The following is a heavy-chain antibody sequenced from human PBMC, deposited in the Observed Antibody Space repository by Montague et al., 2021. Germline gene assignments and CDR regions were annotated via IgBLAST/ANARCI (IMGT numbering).Heavy chain of an antibody. CDR3: AKGPLGVAVGWNFFDP. D-gene: IGHD6-19*01. Sequence: SETLSLTCAVYASTTHSSNFWLSVRQTPGNGLAWILQFLHSGYSTDNPSLTSQLTLSLDKSKNQAFLKLTSVTAPVTAVNFCAKGPLGVAVGWNFFDPWGQGSLVTAAS. CDR1: ASTTHSSNF. J-gene: IGHJ5*02. CDR2: FLHSGYS. V-gene: IGHV4-4*02.